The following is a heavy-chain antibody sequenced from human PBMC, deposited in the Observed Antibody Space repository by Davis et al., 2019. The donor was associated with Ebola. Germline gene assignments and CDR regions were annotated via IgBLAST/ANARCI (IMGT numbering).Heavy chain of an antibody. CDR2: ISYDGSNK. J-gene: IGHJ5*02. D-gene: IGHD6-13*01. CDR1: GFTFSSYA. Sequence: GESLKISCAASGFTFSSYAMHWVRQAPGKGLEWVAVISYDGSNKYYADSVKGRFTISRDNSKNTLYLQMNSLRAEDTAVYYCAREGYSSSWIFWFDPWGQGTLVTVSS. V-gene: IGHV3-30-3*01. CDR3: AREGYSSSWIFWFDP.